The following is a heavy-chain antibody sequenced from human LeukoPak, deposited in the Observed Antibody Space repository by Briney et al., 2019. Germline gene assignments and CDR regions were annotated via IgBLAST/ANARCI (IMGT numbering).Heavy chain of an antibody. CDR1: GFTVSSNY. CDR3: ARGDGMIRNFDY. D-gene: IGHD3-22*01. J-gene: IGHJ4*02. CDR2: IYSGGST. Sequence: GGSLRLSCAASGFTVSSNYMSWVRQAPGKGLEWVSVIYSGGSTYYADSAKGRFTISRDNSKNTLYLQMNSLRAEDTAVYYCARGDGMIRNFDYWGQGTLVTVSS. V-gene: IGHV3-53*01.